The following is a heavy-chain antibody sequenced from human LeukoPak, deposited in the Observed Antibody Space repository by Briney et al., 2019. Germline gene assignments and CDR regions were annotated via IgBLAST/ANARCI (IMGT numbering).Heavy chain of an antibody. CDR3: ARDRLFGTSGDCYS. J-gene: IGHJ4*02. V-gene: IGHV1-18*01. CDR2: ISAYNGNT. D-gene: IGHD2-21*02. Sequence: GASVTVSCKASGYTFTSYGISWVRQAPGQGLEWMGWISAYNGNTNYAQKLQGRVTMTTDTSTSTAYMELRSLRSDDTAVYYCARDRLFGTSGDCYSWGQGTLVTVSS. CDR1: GYTFTSYG.